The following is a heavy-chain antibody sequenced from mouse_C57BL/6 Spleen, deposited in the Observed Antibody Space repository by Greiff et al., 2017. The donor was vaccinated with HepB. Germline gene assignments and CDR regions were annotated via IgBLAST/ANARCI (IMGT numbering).Heavy chain of an antibody. CDR1: GYTFTSYW. CDR2: IDPSDSYT. D-gene: IGHD1-2*01. Sequence: VKLQQPGAELVMPGASVKLSCKASGYTFTSYWMHWVKQRPGQGLEWIGEIDPSDSYTNYNQKFKGKSTLTVDKSSSTAYMQLSSLTSEDSAVYYCARSDTTARGDYFDYWGQGTTLTVSS. J-gene: IGHJ2*01. V-gene: IGHV1-69*01. CDR3: ARSDTTARGDYFDY.